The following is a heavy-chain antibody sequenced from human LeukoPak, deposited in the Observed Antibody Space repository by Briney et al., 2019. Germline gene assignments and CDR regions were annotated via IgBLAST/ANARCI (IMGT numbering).Heavy chain of an antibody. V-gene: IGHV3-30*02. CDR2: IRYDGNNK. J-gene: IGHJ4*02. D-gene: IGHD6-13*01. CDR3: AKELGAAGRGSDY. Sequence: GGSLRLSCAASGFTFSSYGMHWVRQAPGKGLEWVAFIRYDGNNKYYADSVKGRFTISRDNSKNTLYLQMNSLRAEDTAVYYCAKELGAAGRGSDYWGQGTLVTVSS. CDR1: GFTFSSYG.